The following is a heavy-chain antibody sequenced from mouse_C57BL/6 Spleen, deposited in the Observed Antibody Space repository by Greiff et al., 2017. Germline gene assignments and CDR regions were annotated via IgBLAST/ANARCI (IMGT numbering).Heavy chain of an antibody. D-gene: IGHD1-1*01. CDR1: GYTFTSYW. CDR2: INPSNGGT. V-gene: IGHV1-53*01. J-gene: IGHJ2*01. CDR3: ARVRPVYYGSSYFDY. Sequence: QVQLKQPGTELVKPGASVKLSCKASGYTFTSYWMHWVKQRPGQGLEWIGNINPSNGGTNYNEKFKSKATLTVDKSSSTAYMQLSSLTSEDSAVYYCARVRPVYYGSSYFDYWGQGTTLTASS.